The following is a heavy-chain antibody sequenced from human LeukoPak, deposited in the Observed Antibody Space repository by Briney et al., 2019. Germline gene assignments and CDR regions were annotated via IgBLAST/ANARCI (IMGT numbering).Heavy chain of an antibody. CDR2: IDPSDSYT. Sequence: GESLKISCKGSGYSFTSYRISWVRQMPGKGLEWMGRIDPSDSYTNYSPSFQGHVTISADKSISTVYLQWSSLKASDTAMYYCAGHSAGIVVAGKWGQGTLVTVSS. V-gene: IGHV5-10-1*01. CDR3: AGHSAGIVVAGK. CDR1: GYSFTSYR. D-gene: IGHD6-19*01. J-gene: IGHJ4*02.